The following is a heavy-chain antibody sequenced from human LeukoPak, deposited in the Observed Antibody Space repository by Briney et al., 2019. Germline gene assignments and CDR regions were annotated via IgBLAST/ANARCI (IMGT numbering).Heavy chain of an antibody. CDR1: GFTFSSYW. J-gene: IGHJ3*02. CDR2: INSDGSST. Sequence: PGGSLRLSCAASGFTFSSYWMHWVRQAPGKGLVWVSRINSDGSSTSYADSVKGRFTISRDNAKNTLYLQMNSLRAEDTAVYYCARVSGSSSYDAFDIWGQGTMVTVSS. D-gene: IGHD6-6*01. V-gene: IGHV3-74*01. CDR3: ARVSGSSSYDAFDI.